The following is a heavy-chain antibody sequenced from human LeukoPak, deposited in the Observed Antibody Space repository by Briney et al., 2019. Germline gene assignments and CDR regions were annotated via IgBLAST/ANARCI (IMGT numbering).Heavy chain of an antibody. CDR3: ATSVVLAAPFDY. V-gene: IGHV1-2*02. CDR2: TNPNTGGT. Sequence: ASVKVSCKASGYSFIGYHMHWVRQAPGQGLEWMGWTNPNTGGTKYAQKFQGRVTMTEDTSTDTAYMELSSLRSEDTAVYYCATSVVLAAPFDYWGQGTLVTVSS. D-gene: IGHD2-15*01. J-gene: IGHJ4*02. CDR1: GYSFIGYH.